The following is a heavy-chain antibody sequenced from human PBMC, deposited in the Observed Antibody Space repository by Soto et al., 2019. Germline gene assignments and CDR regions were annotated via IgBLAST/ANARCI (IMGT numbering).Heavy chain of an antibody. CDR3: ARGGEKQWLAIDF. J-gene: IGHJ4*02. Sequence: EVQLVESGGGLVQPGGSLRLSCAASGFTFSVNWMHWVRQAPGKGLVWVSRINSDGSTTNYADSVRGRFTISRDNAKNTLYLQMNSLRAEDTAVYYCARGGEKQWLAIDFWGQGTLVTVSS. CDR1: GFTFSVNW. V-gene: IGHV3-74*01. D-gene: IGHD6-19*01. CDR2: INSDGSTT.